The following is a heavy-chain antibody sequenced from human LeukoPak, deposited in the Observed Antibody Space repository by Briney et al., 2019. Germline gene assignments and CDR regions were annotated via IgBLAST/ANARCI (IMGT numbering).Heavy chain of an antibody. Sequence: SVKVSCKASGYTFTSYDINWVRQATGQGLEWMGGIIPIFGTANYAQKFQGRVTITTDESTSTAYMELSSLRSEDTAVYYCARVGTADMDVWGKGTTVTVSS. CDR2: IIPIFGTA. J-gene: IGHJ6*03. CDR3: ARVGTADMDV. V-gene: IGHV1-69*05. CDR1: GYTFTSYD.